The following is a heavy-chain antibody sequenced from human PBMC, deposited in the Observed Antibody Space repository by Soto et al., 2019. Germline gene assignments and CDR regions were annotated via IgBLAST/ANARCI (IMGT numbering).Heavy chain of an antibody. V-gene: IGHV1-18*04. CDR3: ARDLRTIFGVVIVRPVDY. D-gene: IGHD3-3*01. Sequence: ASVKVSCKASGYTFTSYGISWVRQAPGQGLEWMGWISAYNGNTNYAQKLQGRVTMTTDTSTSTAYVELRSLRSDDTAVYYCARDLRTIFGVVIVRPVDYWGQGTLVTVSS. J-gene: IGHJ4*02. CDR1: GYTFTSYG. CDR2: ISAYNGNT.